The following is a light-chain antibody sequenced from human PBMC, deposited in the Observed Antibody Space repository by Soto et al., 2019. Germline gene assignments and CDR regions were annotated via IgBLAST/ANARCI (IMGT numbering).Light chain of an antibody. CDR3: QHSSLAPWT. Sequence: DIQMTQSPSSLSASVGDRVTITCRASQSIFNYLNWYQQKPGKAPKLLIFATSNLQSGVPSRFSGSGSGTEFTLPISSLQLEDCATDSCQHSSLAPWTFGQGNKVEIK. J-gene: IGKJ1*01. CDR2: ATS. CDR1: QSIFNY. V-gene: IGKV1-39*01.